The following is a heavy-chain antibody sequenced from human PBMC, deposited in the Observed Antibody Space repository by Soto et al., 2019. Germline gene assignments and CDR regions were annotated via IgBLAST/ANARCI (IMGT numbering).Heavy chain of an antibody. CDR3: ARDLVYYDSSGYFDY. D-gene: IGHD3-22*01. Sequence: AGSLTLSCAASGFTFSDYYMCWICKAPGKGLEWVSYISSSGSIIYYEDSVKGRFTISRDKAKNSLYLQMNSLRAEDTAVYYCARDLVYYDSSGYFDYWGQGTLVTV. CDR2: ISSSGSII. V-gene: IGHV3-11*01. CDR1: GFTFSDYY. J-gene: IGHJ4*02.